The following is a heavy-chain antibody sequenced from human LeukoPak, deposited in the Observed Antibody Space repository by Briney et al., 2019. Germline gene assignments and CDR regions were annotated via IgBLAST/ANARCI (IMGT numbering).Heavy chain of an antibody. CDR2: IYHSGST. Sequence: SETLSLTCTVSGGSISSYYWSWIRQPPGKGLEWIGSIYHSGSTYYNPSLKSRVTISVDTSKNQFSLKLSSVTAADTAVYYCASLFGDCYCPWGQGTLVTVSS. V-gene: IGHV4-59*08. J-gene: IGHJ4*02. CDR3: ASLFGDCYCP. CDR1: GGSISSYY. D-gene: IGHD2-21*01.